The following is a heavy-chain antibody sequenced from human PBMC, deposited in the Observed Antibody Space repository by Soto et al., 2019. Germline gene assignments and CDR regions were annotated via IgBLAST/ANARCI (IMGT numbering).Heavy chain of an antibody. CDR2: IYSGGST. D-gene: IGHD3-3*01. V-gene: IGHV3-53*01. CDR1: GFTVSSNY. J-gene: IGHJ6*02. Sequence: GGSLRLSCAASGFTVSSNYMSWVRQAPGKGLEWVSVIYSGGSTYYADSVKGRFTISRDNSKNTLYLQMNSLRAEDTAVYYCARDVTIFGLVTHGGGGGMDVWGQGTTVTVSS. CDR3: ARDVTIFGLVTHGGGGGMDV.